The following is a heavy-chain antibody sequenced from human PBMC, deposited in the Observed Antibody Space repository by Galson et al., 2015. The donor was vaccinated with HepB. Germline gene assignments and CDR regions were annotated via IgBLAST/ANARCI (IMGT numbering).Heavy chain of an antibody. CDR1: GFTFSSYS. Sequence: SLRLSCAASGFTFSSYSMNWVRQAPGKGLEWVSYISSSSSTIYYADSVKGRFTISRDNAKNSLYLQMNSLRDEDTAVYYCATGSGELLIDYYGMDVWGQGTTVTVSS. D-gene: IGHD1-26*01. V-gene: IGHV3-48*02. J-gene: IGHJ6*02. CDR3: ATGSGELLIDYYGMDV. CDR2: ISSSSSTI.